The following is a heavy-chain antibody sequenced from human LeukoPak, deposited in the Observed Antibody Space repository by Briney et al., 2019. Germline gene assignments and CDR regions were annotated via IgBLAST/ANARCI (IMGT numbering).Heavy chain of an antibody. CDR1: GFTFDDYA. V-gene: IGHV3-43*02. J-gene: IGHJ3*02. CDR2: ISGDGGST. D-gene: IGHD2-2*01. CDR3: ARDLGYCSSTTCYKKAFDI. Sequence: GGSLRLSCAASGFTFDDYATHWVRQAPGKGLEWVSLISGDGGSTYYAGSVKGRFTISRDNAKNSLYLQMNSLRDEDTAVYFCARDLGYCSSTTCYKKAFDIWGQGTLVTVSS.